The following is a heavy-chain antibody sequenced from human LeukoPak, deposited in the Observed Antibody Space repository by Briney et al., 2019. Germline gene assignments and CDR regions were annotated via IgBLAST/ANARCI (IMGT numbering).Heavy chain of an antibody. J-gene: IGHJ4*02. V-gene: IGHV3-48*01. CDR2: ISSSSSII. Sequence: PGGSLRLSCAASVYTFSRYSMNCVPHATGKGGEGGSYISSSSSIIYYADTVKGRFTISRDNAKNSLYLQMNSLRAEDTAVSYCARAFVRYFDWQPIDYWGQGTLVTVSS. D-gene: IGHD3-9*01. CDR3: ARAFVRYFDWQPIDY. CDR1: VYTFSRYS.